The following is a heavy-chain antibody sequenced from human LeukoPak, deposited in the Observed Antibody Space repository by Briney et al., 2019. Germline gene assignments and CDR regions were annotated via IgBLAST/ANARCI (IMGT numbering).Heavy chain of an antibody. D-gene: IGHD3-22*01. J-gene: IGHJ4*02. CDR3: ARGGSYYYDSSSSIDY. Sequence: PGGSLRLSCAASGFTFSSYAMTWVRQAPGKGLEWVSATSNSGGVTYYADSVKGRFTISRDNSKNTLYLQMNSLRAEDTAVYYCARGGSYYYDSSSSIDYWGQGTLVTVSS. V-gene: IGHV3-23*01. CDR2: TSNSGGVT. CDR1: GFTFSSYA.